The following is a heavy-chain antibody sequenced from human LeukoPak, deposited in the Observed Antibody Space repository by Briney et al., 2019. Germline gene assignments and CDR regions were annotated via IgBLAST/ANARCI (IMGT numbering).Heavy chain of an antibody. CDR2: ISGSGGST. V-gene: IGHV3-23*01. CDR3: AKRTGRDTREY. D-gene: IGHD5-18*01. CDR1: GFTFSSYG. J-gene: IGHJ4*02. Sequence: GGSLRLSCAASGFTFSSYGMSWVRQAPGKGLEWVSAISGSGGSTCYADSVKGRFTISRDNSNNTLYLQMNSLRAEDTAVYYCAKRTGRDTREYWGQGTLVTVSS.